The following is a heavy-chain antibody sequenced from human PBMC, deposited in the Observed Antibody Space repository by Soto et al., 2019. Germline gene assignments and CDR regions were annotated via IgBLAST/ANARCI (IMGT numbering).Heavy chain of an antibody. CDR2: IYPGDSDT. D-gene: IGHD3-10*01. Sequence: XDSLKLSCQCSGYSFANYWVAWVLQMPGKGLEWVGVIYPGDSDTRYSPSFRGQVTISADKSISHVYLQWSSLKASDTAMYYCARNRLRQYYYGMDVWGQGTTVTVSS. CDR1: GYSFANYW. CDR3: ARNRLRQYYYGMDV. J-gene: IGHJ6*02. V-gene: IGHV5-51*01.